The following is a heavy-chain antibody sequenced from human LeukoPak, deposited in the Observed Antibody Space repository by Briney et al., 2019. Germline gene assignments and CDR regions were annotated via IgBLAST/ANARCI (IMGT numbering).Heavy chain of an antibody. D-gene: IGHD3-16*01. CDR3: AKDYDDVWGGTDY. Sequence: GGSLRLSCAASGFTFGIYAMSWVRQAPGKGLEWVSAISGSGGSTYYADSVKGRFTISRDNSKNTLYLQMNSLRAEDTAVYYCAKDYDDVWGGTDYWGQGTLVTVSS. V-gene: IGHV3-23*01. CDR2: ISGSGGST. J-gene: IGHJ4*02. CDR1: GFTFGIYA.